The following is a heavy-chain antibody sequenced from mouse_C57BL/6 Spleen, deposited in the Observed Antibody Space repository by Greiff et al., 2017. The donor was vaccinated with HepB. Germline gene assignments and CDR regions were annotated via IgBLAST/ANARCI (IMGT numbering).Heavy chain of an antibody. V-gene: IGHV1-7*01. CDR3: AWGTTVVATAGYDMDY. CDR2: INPSSGYT. CDR1: GYTFTSYW. Sequence: VQLQQSGAELAKPGASVKLSCKASGYTFTSYWMHWVKQRPGQGLEWIGYINPSSGYTKYNQKFKDKATLTADKSSSTAYMQLSSLTSVDSAVYYGAWGTTVVATAGYDMDYWGQGTSVTVAS. J-gene: IGHJ4*01. D-gene: IGHD1-1*01.